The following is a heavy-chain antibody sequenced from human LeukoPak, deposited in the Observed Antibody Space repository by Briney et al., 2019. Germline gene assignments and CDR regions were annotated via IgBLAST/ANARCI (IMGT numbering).Heavy chain of an antibody. CDR3: ARARGYSYGHRSGFDY. V-gene: IGHV3-30*04. D-gene: IGHD5-18*01. J-gene: IGHJ4*02. CDR2: ISYDGSNK. CDR1: GFTFSSYA. Sequence: GSLRLSCAASGFTFSSYAMHWVRQAPGKGLEWVAVISYDGSNKYYAASVKGRFTISRHNSKNTLYLQMNSLRAEDTAVYYCARARGYSYGHRSGFDYWGQGTLVTVSS.